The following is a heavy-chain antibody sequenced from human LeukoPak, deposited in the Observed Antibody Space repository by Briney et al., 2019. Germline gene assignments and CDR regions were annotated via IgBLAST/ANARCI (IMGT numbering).Heavy chain of an antibody. CDR2: ISSSGNII. CDR3: ARRRYNWNAIDY. D-gene: IGHD1-20*01. Sequence: PGGSLRLSCVASGFSFSRYAMSWVRQAPGKGLEWVSYISSSGNIIYYADSVKGRFTISRDNAKNSLYLQMNSLRAEDTAVYYCARRRYNWNAIDYWGQGTLVTVSS. V-gene: IGHV3-48*04. J-gene: IGHJ4*02. CDR1: GFSFSRYA.